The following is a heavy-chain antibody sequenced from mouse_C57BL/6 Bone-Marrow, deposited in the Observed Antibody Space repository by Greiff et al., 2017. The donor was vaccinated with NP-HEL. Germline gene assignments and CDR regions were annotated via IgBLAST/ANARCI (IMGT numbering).Heavy chain of an antibody. J-gene: IGHJ1*03. V-gene: IGHV1-15*01. Sequence: VQLQQSGAELVRPGASVTLSCKASGYTFTDYEMHWVKQTPVHGLEWIGAIDPETGGTAYNQKFKGKTILTADKSSSTAYMELRSLTSEDCAVYYCPLFITTDRGYFDVWGTGTTVTVSS. CDR2: IDPETGGT. CDR1: GYTFTDYE. D-gene: IGHD1-1*01. CDR3: PLFITTDRGYFDV.